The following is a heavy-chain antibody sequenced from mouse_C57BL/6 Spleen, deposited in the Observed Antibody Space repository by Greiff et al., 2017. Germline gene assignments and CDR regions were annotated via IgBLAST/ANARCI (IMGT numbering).Heavy chain of an antibody. J-gene: IGHJ1*03. D-gene: IGHD2-5*01. CDR2: IRNKANGYTT. V-gene: IGHV7-3*01. CDR1: GFTFTAYY. CDR3: ARPPRYYSNPHCYFDV. Sequence: EVKLVESGGGLVQPGGSLSLSCAASGFTFTAYYMSWVRQPPGKALEWLGFIRNKANGYTTEYSASVKGRFTISRDNSQSILYLQMNALRADDSATDYCARPPRYYSNPHCYFDVWGTATTVTVSS.